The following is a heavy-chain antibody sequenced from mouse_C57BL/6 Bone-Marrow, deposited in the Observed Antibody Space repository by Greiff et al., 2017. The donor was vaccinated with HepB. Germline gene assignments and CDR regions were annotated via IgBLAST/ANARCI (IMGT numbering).Heavy chain of an antibody. CDR1: GYTFTSYW. V-gene: IGHV1-69*01. CDR2: IDPSDSYT. J-gene: IGHJ1*03. Sequence: VQLQQPGAELVMPGASVKLSCKASGYTFTSYWMHWVKQRPGQGLEWIGEIDPSDSYTNYNQKFKGKSTLTVDKSSSTAYMQLSSLTSEDSAVYYCARERYPFVFDVWGTGTTVTVSS. D-gene: IGHD2-14*01. CDR3: ARERYPFVFDV.